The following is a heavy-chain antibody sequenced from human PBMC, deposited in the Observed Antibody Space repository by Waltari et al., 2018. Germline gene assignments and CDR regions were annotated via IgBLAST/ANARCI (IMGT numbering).Heavy chain of an antibody. D-gene: IGHD6-19*01. V-gene: IGHV3-7*04. Sequence: EVQLVESGGGLVQPGGSLRLSCAASGFAFSSYWMSWVRQAPGKGLEWVANIKQDGSEKYYVDSVKGRFTISRDNAKNSLYLQMNSLRVEDTAVYYCARMAGGWSEFDYWGQGTLVTVSS. CDR2: IKQDGSEK. CDR3: ARMAGGWSEFDY. CDR1: GFAFSSYW. J-gene: IGHJ4*02.